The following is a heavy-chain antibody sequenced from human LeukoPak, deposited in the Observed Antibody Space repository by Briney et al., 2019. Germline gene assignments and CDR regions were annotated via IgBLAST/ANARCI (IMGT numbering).Heavy chain of an antibody. J-gene: IGHJ4*02. V-gene: IGHV1-2*02. CDR1: AYTFTDYF. CDR3: ARDGLQHYYDSSGYYLDY. D-gene: IGHD3-22*01. CDR2: LNPYSGAT. Sequence: GASVKVSCKASAYTFTDYFIHWVRQAPGQGLEWMGWLNPYSGATNYARRFHGRVTMTRDTSISTAYLELSSLTSDDTAVYYCARDGLQHYYDSSGYYLDYWGQGTLVTVSS.